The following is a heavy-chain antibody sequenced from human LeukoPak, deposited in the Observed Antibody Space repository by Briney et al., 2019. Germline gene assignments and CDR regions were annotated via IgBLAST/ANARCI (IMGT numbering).Heavy chain of an antibody. CDR3: ARDLVPRKMATINPFDY. Sequence: GSSVKVSCKASGGTFSSYAISWVRQAPDQGLNWRERITPILGIANYAQKFQGRVTITADKSTSTAYMELSSLRSEDTAVYYCARDLVPRKMATINPFDYWGQGTLVTVSS. D-gene: IGHD5-24*01. CDR2: ITPILGIA. V-gene: IGHV1-69*04. CDR1: GGTFSSYA. J-gene: IGHJ4*02.